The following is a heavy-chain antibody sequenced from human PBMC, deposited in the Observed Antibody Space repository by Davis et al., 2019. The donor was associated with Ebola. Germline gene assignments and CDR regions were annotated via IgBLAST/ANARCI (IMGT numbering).Heavy chain of an antibody. V-gene: IGHV4-59*01. CDR1: GGSISSYY. Sequence: SETLSLTCTVSGGSISSYYWSWIRQPPGKGLEWIGYIYYSGSTNYNPSLKSRVTISVDTSKNQFSLKLSPVTAADTAVYYCARVSSAAGVDYWGQGTTVTVSS. J-gene: IGHJ4*03. CDR2: IYYSGST. D-gene: IGHD6-13*01. CDR3: ARVSSAAGVDY.